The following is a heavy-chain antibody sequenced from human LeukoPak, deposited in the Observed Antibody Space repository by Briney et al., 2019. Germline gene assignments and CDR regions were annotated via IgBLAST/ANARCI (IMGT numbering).Heavy chain of an antibody. J-gene: IGHJ6*02. D-gene: IGHD3-3*01. CDR2: IYPGDSET. V-gene: IGHV5-51*01. Sequence: GESLKISCKGSGYTFTNYWIAWVRQMPGKGLERMGIIYPGDSETRYSPSFQGQVTISADKSISTAYLQWSSLKASDTAMYYCARRDGVPGRMDVWGQGTTVTVSS. CDR1: GYTFTNYW. CDR3: ARRDGVPGRMDV.